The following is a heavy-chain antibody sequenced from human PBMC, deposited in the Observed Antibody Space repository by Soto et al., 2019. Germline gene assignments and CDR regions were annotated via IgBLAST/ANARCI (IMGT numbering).Heavy chain of an antibody. J-gene: IGHJ6*02. Sequence: PGGSLRLSCAASGFTFSTFNMNWVRQAPGKGLEWVSYISSSGSTIYYADSVKGRFTISRDNAKNSLYLQMNSLRDEDTAVYYCARCRSGWYLDGMDVWGQGTTVTGSS. CDR1: GFTFSTFN. V-gene: IGHV3-48*02. D-gene: IGHD6-19*01. CDR2: ISSSGSTI. CDR3: ARCRSGWYLDGMDV.